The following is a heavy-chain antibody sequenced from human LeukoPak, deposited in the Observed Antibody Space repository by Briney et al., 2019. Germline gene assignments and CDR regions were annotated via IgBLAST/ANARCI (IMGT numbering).Heavy chain of an antibody. CDR2: ISSSSSYI. Sequence: GGSLRLSCAASGFTFSSYSMNWVRQAPGKGLEWVSSISSSSSYIYYADSVKGRFTISRDNAKNSLYLQMNSLRAEDTAVYYCARTPTTVTSPIDYWGQGTLVTVSS. V-gene: IGHV3-21*01. J-gene: IGHJ4*02. D-gene: IGHD4-17*01. CDR1: GFTFSSYS. CDR3: ARTPTTVTSPIDY.